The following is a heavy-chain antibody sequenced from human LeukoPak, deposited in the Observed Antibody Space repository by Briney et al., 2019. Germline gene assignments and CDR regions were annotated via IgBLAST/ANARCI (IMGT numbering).Heavy chain of an antibody. CDR3: ARVNDFWSGYLGY. Sequence: GGSLRLSCAASGFTFSSYSVNWVRQAPGKGLEWVSSISSSSSYIYYGDSVKGRFTISRDNAKNALYLQMNSLRAEDTAVYYCARVNDFWSGYLGYWGQGTLVTVSS. V-gene: IGHV3-21*01. CDR1: GFTFSSYS. J-gene: IGHJ4*02. CDR2: ISSSSSYI. D-gene: IGHD3-3*01.